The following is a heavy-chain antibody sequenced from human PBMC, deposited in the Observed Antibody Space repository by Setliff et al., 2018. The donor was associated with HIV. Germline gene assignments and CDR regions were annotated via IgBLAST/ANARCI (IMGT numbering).Heavy chain of an antibody. D-gene: IGHD2-8*01. CDR2: IHYSGAT. CDR1: GGSISSHY. Sequence: PSETLSLTCTVSGGSISSHYWIWIRQPPGKGLEWIGYIHYSGATNYNPSLKSRVTISLDTSRTQFSLRLSSVTAADTAGYYCARHSPNVGVRGDAFDIWGQGTVVTVSS. J-gene: IGHJ3*02. V-gene: IGHV4-59*08. CDR3: ARHSPNVGVRGDAFDI.